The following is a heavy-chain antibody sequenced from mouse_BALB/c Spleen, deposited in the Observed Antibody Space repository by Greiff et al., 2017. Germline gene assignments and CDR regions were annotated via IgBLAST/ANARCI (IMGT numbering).Heavy chain of an antibody. Sequence: ESGPGLVKPSQSLSLTCSVTGYSITSGYYWNWIRQFPGNKLEWMGYISYDGSNNYNPSLKNRISITRDTSKNQFFLKLNSVTTEDTATYYCARRGNSGAMDYWGQGTSVTVSS. V-gene: IGHV3-6*02. J-gene: IGHJ4*01. CDR3: ARRGNSGAMDY. CDR2: ISYDGSN. CDR1: GYSITSGYY.